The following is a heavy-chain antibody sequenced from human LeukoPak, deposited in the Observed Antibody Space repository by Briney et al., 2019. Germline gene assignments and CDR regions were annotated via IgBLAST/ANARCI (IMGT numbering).Heavy chain of an antibody. V-gene: IGHV4-59*02. CDR2: INYSGNI. D-gene: IGHD4-17*01. CDR3: ARDFARNSGDYGNDGFDI. J-gene: IGHJ3*02. CDR1: GGSVNLYY. Sequence: SETLSLTCSVSGGSVNLYYWSWIRQSPAKGLEWIGYINYSGNIYYNPSLKSRVTITLDTSQKQVSLRLTSVTAADTAVYYCARDFARNSGDYGNDGFDIWGQGTMVLVSS.